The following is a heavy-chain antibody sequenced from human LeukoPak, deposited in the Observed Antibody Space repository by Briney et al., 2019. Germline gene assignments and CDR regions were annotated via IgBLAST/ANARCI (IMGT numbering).Heavy chain of an antibody. D-gene: IGHD6-13*01. J-gene: IGHJ4*02. Sequence: GSLRLSCAASGFTFSSYEMNWVRQAPGKGLEWVSYISSSGSTIYYADSVKGRSTISRDNAKNLLYLQMNSLRAEDTAVYYCARGYSSSWYGAPNYFDYWGQGTLVTVS. V-gene: IGHV3-48*03. CDR1: GFTFSSYE. CDR3: ARGYSSSWYGAPNYFDY. CDR2: ISSSGSTI.